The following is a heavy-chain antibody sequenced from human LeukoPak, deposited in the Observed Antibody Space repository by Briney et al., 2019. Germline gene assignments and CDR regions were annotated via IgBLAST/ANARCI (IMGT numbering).Heavy chain of an antibody. CDR1: GGTFSTDA. Sequence: SVKVSCTASGGTFSTDALAWVRHVPGQGPEWMGRIIPVFGTTNYAETFQGRVTITADISTSTAYMQLSSLRSEDTAVYYCAREAGIAITGTIWYFDLWGRGTLVTVSS. V-gene: IGHV1-69*06. CDR3: AREAGIAITGTIWYFDL. CDR2: IIPVFGTT. J-gene: IGHJ2*01. D-gene: IGHD1/OR15-1a*01.